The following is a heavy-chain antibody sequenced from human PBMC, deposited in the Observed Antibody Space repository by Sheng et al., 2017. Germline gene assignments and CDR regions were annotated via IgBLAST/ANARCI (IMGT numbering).Heavy chain of an antibody. D-gene: IGHD3-16*01. CDR2: IYHSGST. J-gene: IGHJ4*02. CDR3: ASYVWGSYSLDY. Sequence: QVQLQESGPGLVKPSETLSLTCAVSGYSISSGYYWGWIRQPPGKGLEWIGSIYHSGSTYYNPSLKSRVTISVDTSKNQFSLKLSSVTAADTAVYYCASYVWGSYSLDYWGQGTLVTVSS. CDR1: GYSISSGYY. V-gene: IGHV4-38-2*01.